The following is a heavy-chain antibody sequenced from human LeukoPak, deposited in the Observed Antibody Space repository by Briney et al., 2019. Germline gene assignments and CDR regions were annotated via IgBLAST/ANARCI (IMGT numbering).Heavy chain of an antibody. D-gene: IGHD2-21*01. J-gene: IGHJ3*02. V-gene: IGHV4-59*12. CDR2: NYYSGST. CDR3: ACGGPQKASAFDI. CDR1: GGSISSYY. Sequence: SETLSLTCTVSGGSISSYYWSWIRQPPGKGLEWIGYNYYSGSTNYNPSLKSRVTISVDTSKNQFSLKLSSVTAADTAVYYCACGGPQKASAFDIWGQGTMVTVSS.